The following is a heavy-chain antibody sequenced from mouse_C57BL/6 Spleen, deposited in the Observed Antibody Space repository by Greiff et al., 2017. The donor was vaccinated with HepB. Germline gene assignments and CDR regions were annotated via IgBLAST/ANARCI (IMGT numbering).Heavy chain of an antibody. V-gene: IGHV5-17*01. D-gene: IGHD1-1*01. CDR1: GFTFSDYG. CDR3: ARQDYYGSSPDAMDY. Sequence: EVQRVESGGGLVKPGGSLKLSCAASGFTFSDYGMHWVRQAPEKGLEWVAYISSGSSTIYYADTVKGRFTISRDNAKNTLFLQMTSLRSEDTAMYYCARQDYYGSSPDAMDYWGQGTSVTVSS. J-gene: IGHJ4*01. CDR2: ISSGSSTI.